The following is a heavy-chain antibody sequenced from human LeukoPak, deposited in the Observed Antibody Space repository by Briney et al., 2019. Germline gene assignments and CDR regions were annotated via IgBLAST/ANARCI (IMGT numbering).Heavy chain of an antibody. CDR2: IYSSGNI. Sequence: SETLSLTCTVSGSSINGHYWSWIRQPPGKGLEWIGYIYSSGNILYNPFLKSRVTLSVDTFKNQFSLSLTSVTAADTAVYYCAGLHFASAEEFDPWGQGTLVTVSS. D-gene: IGHD6-25*01. CDR3: AGLHFASAEEFDP. V-gene: IGHV4-59*08. CDR1: GSSINGHY. J-gene: IGHJ5*02.